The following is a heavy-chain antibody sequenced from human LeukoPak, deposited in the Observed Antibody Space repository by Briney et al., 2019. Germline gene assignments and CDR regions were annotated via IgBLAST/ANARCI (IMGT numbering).Heavy chain of an antibody. CDR1: GFTFSSYS. Sequence: PGGSLRLSCAASGFTFSSYSMNWVRQAPGKGLEWVSSISSSSSYIYYADSVKGRFTISRDNAKNSLYLQMNSLRAEDTAVYYCARGTQYYDYVWGSYQFFDPWGQGTLVTVSS. J-gene: IGHJ5*02. CDR2: ISSSSSYI. D-gene: IGHD3-16*02. CDR3: ARGTQYYDYVWGSYQFFDP. V-gene: IGHV3-21*01.